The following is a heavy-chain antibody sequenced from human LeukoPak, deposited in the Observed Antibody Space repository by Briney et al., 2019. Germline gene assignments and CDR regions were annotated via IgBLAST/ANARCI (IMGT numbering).Heavy chain of an antibody. CDR2: ISSSSSYT. Sequence: GGSLRLSCAASGFTFSDYYMSWIRQAPGKGLEWVLYISSSSSYTNYADSVKGRFTISRDNAKNSLYLQMNSLRAEDTAVYYCARSVYYFDYWGQGTLVTVSS. CDR3: ARSVYYFDY. J-gene: IGHJ4*02. D-gene: IGHD5/OR15-5a*01. V-gene: IGHV3-11*06. CDR1: GFTFSDYY.